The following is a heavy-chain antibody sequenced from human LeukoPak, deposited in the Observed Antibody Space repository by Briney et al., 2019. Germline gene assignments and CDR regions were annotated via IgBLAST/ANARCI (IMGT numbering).Heavy chain of an antibody. CDR3: AKDDDFWSGYSHY. CDR2: ISGSGGST. V-gene: IGHV3-23*01. D-gene: IGHD3-3*01. Sequence: GGSPRLSCAASGFIFNNYGLHWVRQAPGKGLEWVSAISGSGGSTYYADSVKGRFTISRDNSKNTLYLQMNSLRAEDTAVYYCAKDDDFWSGYSHYWGQGTPVTVSS. J-gene: IGHJ4*02. CDR1: GFIFNNYG.